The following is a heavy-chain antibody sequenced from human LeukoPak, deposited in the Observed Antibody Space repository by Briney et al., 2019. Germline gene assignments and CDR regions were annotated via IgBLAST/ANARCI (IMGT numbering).Heavy chain of an antibody. D-gene: IGHD1-7*01. CDR1: GFTFDDYA. CDR2: ISWNSGSI. CDR3: ATGNYNRPFDY. J-gene: IGHJ4*02. V-gene: IGHV3-9*01. Sequence: GGSLRLSCAASGFTFDDYAMHWVRQAPGKGLEWVSGISWNSGSIGYADSVKGRFTISRDNTKNTLYLQLNSLRAEDTAVYYCATGNYNRPFDYWGQGTLVTVSS.